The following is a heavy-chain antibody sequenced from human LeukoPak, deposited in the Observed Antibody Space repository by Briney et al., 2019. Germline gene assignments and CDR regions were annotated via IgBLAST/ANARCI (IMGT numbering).Heavy chain of an antibody. V-gene: IGHV3-48*03. J-gene: IGHJ4*01. CDR2: ISSSGSTM. Sequence: PGGSLRLSCAASGFTFSRYEMNWVCQAPGKGLEWLSYISSSGSTMYYADSVKGRITISRDNAKNSLYLQMNSLRAEDTAVYYCARVLAGATYFDYWGQGTLVTVSS. CDR3: ARVLAGATYFDY. D-gene: IGHD1-26*01. CDR1: GFTFSRYE.